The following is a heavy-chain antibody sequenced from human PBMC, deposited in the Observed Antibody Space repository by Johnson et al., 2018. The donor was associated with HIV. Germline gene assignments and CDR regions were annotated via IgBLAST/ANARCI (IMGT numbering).Heavy chain of an antibody. J-gene: IGHJ3*02. D-gene: IGHD3-9*01. Sequence: VQLVESGGGLVQPGGSLRLSCAASGFTVSSNYMSWVRQAPGKGLEWVSIIFSGGTTYYADSVKGRFTISRDNSKNTVYLQMNSLRAEDTAVYYCALILTERDAFDIWGLGTMVTVSS. CDR1: GFTVSSNY. CDR3: ALILTERDAFDI. CDR2: IFSGGTT. V-gene: IGHV3-66*02.